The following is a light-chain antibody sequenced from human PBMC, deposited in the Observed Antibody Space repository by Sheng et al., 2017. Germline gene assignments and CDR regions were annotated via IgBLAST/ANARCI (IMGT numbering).Light chain of an antibody. V-gene: IGLV3-21*03. CDR3: GTWDSSLSAGV. CDR2: DDS. J-gene: IGLJ3*02. Sequence: SYVLTQPPSVSVAPGKTARITCAGNNIGSKTVHWYQHKPSQAPVPVVYDDSDRPSGIPERFSGSKSGTSATLGITGLQTGDEADYYCGTWDSSLSAGVFGGGTKLTVL. CDR1: NIGSKT.